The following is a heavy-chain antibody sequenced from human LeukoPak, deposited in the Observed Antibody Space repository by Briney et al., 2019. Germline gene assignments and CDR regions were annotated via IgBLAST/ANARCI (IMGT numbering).Heavy chain of an antibody. D-gene: IGHD6-19*01. V-gene: IGHV3-20*04. CDR1: GFTFDDYG. CDR2: INWNGGST. CDR3: ARDISSGWYFDY. Sequence: AGSLRLSCAAPGFTFDDYGMSWVRQAPGKGLEWVSGINWNGGSTGYVDSVKGRFTISRDNAKNSLHLQMNRLRAEDTALYYCARDISSGWYFDYWGQGTLVTVSS. J-gene: IGHJ4*02.